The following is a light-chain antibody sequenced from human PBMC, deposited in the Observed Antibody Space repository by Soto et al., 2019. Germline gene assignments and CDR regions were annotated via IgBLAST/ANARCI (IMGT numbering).Light chain of an antibody. CDR3: QQYDTYPWT. J-gene: IGKJ1*01. V-gene: IGKV1-5*03. Sequence: DIQMTQSPSTLSAFVGDRVTITCRASQSISSWLSWYQQKPGKAPKLLIYKASGLASGVPSRFSGSGSGTEFTLIISRLQPDDVATYYCQQYDTYPWTFGQGTKVEIK. CDR2: KAS. CDR1: QSISSW.